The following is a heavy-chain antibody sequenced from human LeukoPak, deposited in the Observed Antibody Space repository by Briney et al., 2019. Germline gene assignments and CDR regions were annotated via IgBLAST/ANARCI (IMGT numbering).Heavy chain of an antibody. CDR2: ISSSSSYI. V-gene: IGHV3-21*01. Sequence: PGGSLRLSCAASGFTFSSYSMNWVRQAPGKGLEWVSSISSSSSYIYYADSVKGRFNISRDNAKNSLYLQMNSLRAEDTAVYYCARAAEDIVVVPAVTGDYWGQGTLVTVSS. CDR1: GFTFSSYS. D-gene: IGHD2-2*01. J-gene: IGHJ4*02. CDR3: ARAAEDIVVVPAVTGDY.